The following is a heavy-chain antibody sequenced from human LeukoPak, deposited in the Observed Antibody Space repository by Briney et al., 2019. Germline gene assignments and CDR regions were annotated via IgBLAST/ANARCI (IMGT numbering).Heavy chain of an antibody. Sequence: GGSLRLSCAASGFTFSSFWMHWVRQAPGKGLVWVSHTNSDGSTTDYADSVRGRFTISRDNAKNTLYLQMNSLRAEDTAVYYCARETTQVGAYLISWGQGTLVTVSS. CDR2: TNSDGSTT. D-gene: IGHD1-26*01. V-gene: IGHV3-74*01. CDR3: ARETTQVGAYLIS. CDR1: GFTFSSFW. J-gene: IGHJ5*02.